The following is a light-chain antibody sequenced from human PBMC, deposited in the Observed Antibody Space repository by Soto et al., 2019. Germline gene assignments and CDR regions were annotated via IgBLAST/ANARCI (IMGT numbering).Light chain of an antibody. V-gene: IGKV1-5*01. CDR3: QQYNSYSQT. Sequence: DIQMTQSPSTLSASVGDRVTITCRASQSISSWLAWYQQKPGKAPKLLIYDASSLESGVPSRFSGSGSGTEFSLTISSLQPDDLASYYFQQYNSYSQTFGQGTKVEIK. J-gene: IGKJ1*01. CDR1: QSISSW. CDR2: DAS.